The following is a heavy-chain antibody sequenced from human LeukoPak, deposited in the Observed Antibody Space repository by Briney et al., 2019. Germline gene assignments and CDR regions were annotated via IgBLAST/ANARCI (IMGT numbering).Heavy chain of an antibody. D-gene: IGHD6-13*01. CDR2: IYTSAST. CDR3: ARDELDPAAAGTLRYYYYMDV. J-gene: IGHJ6*03. V-gene: IGHV4-4*07. Sequence: SETLSLTCTVSGGSISSYYWSWIRQPAGKGLEWIGRIYTSASTNYNPSLKSRVTMSVDTSKNQFSLKLSSVTAADTAVYYCARDELDPAAAGTLRYYYYMDVWGKGTTVTVSS. CDR1: GGSISSYY.